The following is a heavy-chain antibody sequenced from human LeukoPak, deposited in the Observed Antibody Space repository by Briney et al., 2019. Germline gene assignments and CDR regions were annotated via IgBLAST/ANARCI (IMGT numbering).Heavy chain of an antibody. J-gene: IGHJ6*02. CDR2: INSDGSST. V-gene: IGHV3-74*01. Sequence: GGSLRLSCAASGFTFSSYWMHWVRQAPGKGLVWVSRINSDGSSTSYADSVKGRFTISRDNAKNTLYLQMNSLRAEDTAVYYCARDGIAAAGGYGMDVWGQGTTVTVSS. CDR3: ARDGIAAAGGYGMDV. CDR1: GFTFSSYW. D-gene: IGHD6-13*01.